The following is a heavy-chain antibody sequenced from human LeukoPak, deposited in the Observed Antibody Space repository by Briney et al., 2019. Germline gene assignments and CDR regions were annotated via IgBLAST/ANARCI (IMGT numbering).Heavy chain of an antibody. J-gene: IGHJ6*02. Sequence: GGSPRLSCAASGFTFSSYAMHWVCQAPGKGLEWVAVISYDGSNKYYADSVKGRFTISRDNSKNTLYLQMNSLRAEDTAVYYCARVGYSSSWYPPFHYYYGMDVWGQGTTVTVSS. CDR1: GFTFSSYA. V-gene: IGHV3-30*04. CDR2: ISYDGSNK. D-gene: IGHD6-13*01. CDR3: ARVGYSSSWYPPFHYYYGMDV.